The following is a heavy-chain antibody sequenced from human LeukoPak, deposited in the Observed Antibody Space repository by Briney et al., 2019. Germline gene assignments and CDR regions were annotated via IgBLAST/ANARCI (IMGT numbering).Heavy chain of an antibody. CDR3: VRQSRDGYNHYFDY. Sequence: PSETLSLTCTVSGGSVSSYYWSWIRQPPGQGLEWIGYTYHSGSTYYNPSLKSRVTISLETSKNQLSLRLSSVTAADTAVYYCVRQSRDGYNHYFDYWGQGTLVTVSS. CDR2: TYHSGST. V-gene: IGHV4-59*08. J-gene: IGHJ4*02. D-gene: IGHD5-24*01. CDR1: GGSVSSYY.